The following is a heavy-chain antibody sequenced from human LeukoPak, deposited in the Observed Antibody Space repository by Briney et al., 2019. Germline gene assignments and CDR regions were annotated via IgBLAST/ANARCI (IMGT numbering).Heavy chain of an antibody. CDR3: AKELTSAGDY. CDR2: IDSSSRTT. Sequence: GGSLRLSCAASGFTFSTYSMNWVRQAPGKGLEWVSFIDSSSRTTFYADSVKGRFTISRDNAKNSLFLQMNSLRAEDTAVYYCAKELTSAGDYWGQGTLVTVSS. V-gene: IGHV3-48*04. CDR1: GFTFSTYS. J-gene: IGHJ4*02. D-gene: IGHD6-25*01.